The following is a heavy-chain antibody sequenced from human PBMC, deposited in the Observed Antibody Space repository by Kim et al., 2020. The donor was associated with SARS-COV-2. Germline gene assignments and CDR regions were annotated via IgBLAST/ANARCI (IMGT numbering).Heavy chain of an antibody. CDR1: GFTFSNAW. D-gene: IGHD6-6*01. Sequence: GGSLRLSCAASGFTFSNAWMSWVRQAPGKGLEWVGRIKSKTDGGTTDYAAPVKGRFTISRDDSKNTLYLQMNSLKTEDTAVYYCTTDSADSYSSSFIYGMDVWGQGTTVTVSS. J-gene: IGHJ6*02. V-gene: IGHV3-15*01. CDR3: TTDSADSYSSSFIYGMDV. CDR2: IKSKTDGGTT.